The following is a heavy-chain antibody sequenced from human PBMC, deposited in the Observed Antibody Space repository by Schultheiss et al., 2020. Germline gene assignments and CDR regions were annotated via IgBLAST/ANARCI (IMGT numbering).Heavy chain of an antibody. Sequence: GESLKISCAASGFTFSSYDMHWVRQAPGKWLEWVAIFFAGGTTYYADSVTGRFTISRDTSKNTLDLQMTSLRVEDTAVYFCARDIGYRNAYLHGFDVWGQVTTVTVSS. D-gene: IGHD3-16*01. CDR3: ARDIGYRNAYLHGFDV. V-gene: IGHV3-53*01. CDR2: FFAGGTT. J-gene: IGHJ6*02. CDR1: GFTFSSYD.